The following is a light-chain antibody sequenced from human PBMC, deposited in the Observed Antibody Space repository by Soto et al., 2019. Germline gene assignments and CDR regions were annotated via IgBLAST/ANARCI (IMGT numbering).Light chain of an antibody. V-gene: IGKV3-15*01. CDR3: QQNSTSRSWT. CDR2: GAS. J-gene: IGKJ1*01. CDR1: QSVSSK. Sequence: EIVMTHSPATLSVSPGERATLSSRASQSVSSKLAWYQQKPGQAPRLLIYGASTRATGIPDRFSGSGSGTDFTLTISRLDPEDFAVYYCQQNSTSRSWTFGQGTKVDIK.